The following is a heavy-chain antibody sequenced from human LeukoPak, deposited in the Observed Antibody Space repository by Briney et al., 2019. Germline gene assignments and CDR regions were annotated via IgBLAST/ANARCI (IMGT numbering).Heavy chain of an antibody. CDR3: ARAVGYSSSYYGRFDP. CDR2: VNPNNGVP. CDR1: GYTFTGYY. J-gene: IGHJ5*02. Sequence: ASVKVSCKASGYTFTGYYMHWVRQAPGQGLEWMGRVNPNNGVPNYAQKFQGRVTMTRDTAISTFYMELSSLRSDGTAVYFCARAVGYSSSYYGRFDPWGQGTLVTVSS. D-gene: IGHD1-26*01. V-gene: IGHV1-2*06.